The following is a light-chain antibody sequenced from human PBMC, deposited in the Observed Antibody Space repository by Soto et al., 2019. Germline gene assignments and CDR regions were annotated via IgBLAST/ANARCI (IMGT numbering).Light chain of an antibody. CDR3: SAYTSSSTLV. CDR1: SSDVGGYNY. Sequence: QSALTQPASVSGSPGQSITISCTGTSSDVGGYNYVSWYQQHPGKAPKLMIYDVSNRPLGVSNRCSGSKSGNTASLTISWLQAEDEADYYCSAYTSSSTLVFGGGTKLTVL. J-gene: IGLJ2*01. CDR2: DVS. V-gene: IGLV2-14*01.